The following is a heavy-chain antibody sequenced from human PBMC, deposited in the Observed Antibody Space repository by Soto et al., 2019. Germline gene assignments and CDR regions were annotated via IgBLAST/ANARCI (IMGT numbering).Heavy chain of an antibody. J-gene: IGHJ5*02. CDR2: INAGNGNT. CDR1: GYTFTSYA. Sequence: ASVKVSCKASGYTFTSYAMHWVRQAPGQRLEWMGWINAGNGNTKYSQKFQGRVTITKNTSASTAYMELSSLRSEDTAVYYCAGGPQRNWFDPWGQGTLVTVSS. V-gene: IGHV1-3*01. D-gene: IGHD1-1*01. CDR3: AGGPQRNWFDP.